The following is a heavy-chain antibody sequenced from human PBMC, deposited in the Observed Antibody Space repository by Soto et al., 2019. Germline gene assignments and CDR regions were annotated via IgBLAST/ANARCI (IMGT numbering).Heavy chain of an antibody. CDR1: GFTFISYA. CDR2: ISGSGVST. D-gene: IGHD2-15*01. J-gene: IGHJ4*02. CDR3: AKIDGSICYLPYDY. Sequence: GGSLRLSCAASGFTFISYAMSWVRQAPGKGLEWVSAISGSGVSTYYTDSVKGRFTISRDNSKSTLYLQMNSLRAEDTAVYYCAKIDGSICYLPYDYWGQGT. V-gene: IGHV3-23*01.